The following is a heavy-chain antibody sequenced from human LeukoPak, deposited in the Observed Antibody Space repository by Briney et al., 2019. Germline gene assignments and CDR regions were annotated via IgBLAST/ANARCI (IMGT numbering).Heavy chain of an antibody. CDR2: INSDGSST. CDR1: GFTFSNYW. CDR3: AKYGDYAFGY. Sequence: GGSLRLSCAASGFTFSNYWMHWVRQAPGKGLVWVSRINSDGSSTSYGDSVKGRFTISRDNAKNTLYLQMNSLRAEDTAVYYCAKYGDYAFGYWGQGTLVTVSS. D-gene: IGHD4-17*01. J-gene: IGHJ4*02. V-gene: IGHV3-74*01.